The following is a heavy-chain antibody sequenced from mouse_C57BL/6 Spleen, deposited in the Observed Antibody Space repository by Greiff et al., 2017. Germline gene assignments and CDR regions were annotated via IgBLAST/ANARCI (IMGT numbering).Heavy chain of an antibody. CDR3: ARWELGRSLLAY. V-gene: IGHV1-80*01. D-gene: IGHD4-1*01. Sequence: VQLVESGAELVKPGASVKISCKASGYAFSSYWMNWVKQRPGKGLEWIGQIYPGDGDTNYNGKFKGKATLTADKSSSTAYMQLSSLTSEDSAVYFCARWELGRSLLAYWGQGTLVTVSA. CDR2: IYPGDGDT. J-gene: IGHJ3*01. CDR1: GYAFSSYW.